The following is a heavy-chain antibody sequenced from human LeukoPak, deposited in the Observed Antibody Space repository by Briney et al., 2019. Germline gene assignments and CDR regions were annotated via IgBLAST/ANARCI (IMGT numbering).Heavy chain of an antibody. D-gene: IGHD5-24*01. CDR2: IYGSGVSI. V-gene: IGHV3-23*01. CDR3: AKDRNGMATIGGYYFDY. CDR1: GFSFRNYV. Sequence: PGGSLRLSCLGSGFSFRNYVMNWVRQAPGKGLEWLATIYGSGVSISYADSVKGRFTISRDNSKNTLYLQMNSLRAEDTAVYYCAKDRNGMATIGGYYFDYWGQGTLVTVSS. J-gene: IGHJ4*02.